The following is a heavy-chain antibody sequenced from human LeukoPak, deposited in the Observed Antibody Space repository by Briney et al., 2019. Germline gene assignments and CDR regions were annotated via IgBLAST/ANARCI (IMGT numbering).Heavy chain of an antibody. V-gene: IGHV3-7*01. D-gene: IGHD2-2*01. CDR3: ARRLQTRSTNPFEY. Sequence: PGGSLRLSCAASGFTLSNHWMSWVRQAPGKGLAWVANIKGDGSEKYYVDSVRGRFTISRDNAKNSLYLQMNSLRAEDTAVYYCARRLQTRSTNPFEYWGQGTLVTVSS. J-gene: IGHJ4*02. CDR2: IKGDGSEK. CDR1: GFTLSNHW.